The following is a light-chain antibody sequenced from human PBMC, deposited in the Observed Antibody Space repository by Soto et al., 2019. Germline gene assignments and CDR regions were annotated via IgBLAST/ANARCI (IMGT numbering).Light chain of an antibody. CDR2: KAF. Sequence: DIQMTQSPSILSASLGDRATITCRASQSIGNCSAWYQQKPGKGPKLLIYKAFSLESGVPSGFSGSAAGTEFTLTISSLQPEDLATYCCHQYHPDHTWTFGQGAQVELK. CDR3: HQYHPDHTWT. V-gene: IGKV1-5*03. CDR1: QSIGNC. J-gene: IGKJ1*01.